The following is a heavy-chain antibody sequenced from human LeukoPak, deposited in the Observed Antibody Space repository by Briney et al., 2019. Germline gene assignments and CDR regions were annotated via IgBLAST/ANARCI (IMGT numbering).Heavy chain of an antibody. V-gene: IGHV1-69*04. D-gene: IGHD3-10*01. CDR3: ARAVVVARGLMAYFDY. CDR2: IIPIPGMA. CDR1: GGTFSFYA. Sequence: SVMVSCKASGGTFSFYAINWVRQAPGQGLEWMGRIIPIPGMANYAQKFQGRVTITADSSTSTAYMEVSSLRSEDTAVYYCARAVVVARGLMAYFDYWGQGTLVTVSS. J-gene: IGHJ4*02.